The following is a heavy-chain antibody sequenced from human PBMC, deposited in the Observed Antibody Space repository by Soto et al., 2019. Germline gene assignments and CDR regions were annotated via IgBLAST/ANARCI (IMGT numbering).Heavy chain of an antibody. D-gene: IGHD3-3*01. CDR2: IYYSGST. CDR1: GGSISSGDYY. V-gene: IGHV4-30-4*01. CDR3: ARIFGVVSDHYYYYMDV. J-gene: IGHJ6*03. Sequence: SETLSLTCTVSGGSISSGDYYWSWIRQPPGKGLEWIGYIYYSGSTYYNPSLKSRVTISVDTSKNQFSLKLSSVTAADTAVYYCARIFGVVSDHYYYYMDVWGKGTTVTVSS.